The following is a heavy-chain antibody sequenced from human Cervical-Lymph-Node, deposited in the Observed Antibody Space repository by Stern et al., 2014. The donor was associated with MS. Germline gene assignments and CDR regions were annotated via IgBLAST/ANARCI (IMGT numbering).Heavy chain of an antibody. CDR1: GYTFTFYW. J-gene: IGHJ5*02. Sequence: EVQLEESGAEVKQPGESLKISCKVSGYTFTFYWIVWGRQMPGKGLEWMGIISPSDSENSYSPSLQGQVTISVDRSISTAYLQWSSLRASDTAIYYCARQRYYDTSGYLDLWGQGTLVTVSS. CDR3: ARQRYYDTSGYLDL. D-gene: IGHD3-9*01. V-gene: IGHV5-51*01. CDR2: ISPSDSEN.